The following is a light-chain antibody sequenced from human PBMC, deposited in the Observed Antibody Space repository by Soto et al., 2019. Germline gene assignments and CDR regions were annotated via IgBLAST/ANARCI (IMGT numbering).Light chain of an antibody. CDR1: QSAGNTY. CDR3: QQYGSSRT. CDR2: GTS. Sequence: EIELTQSPGTLSLSPGERATLSCRASQSAGNTYLAWYQQKPGQAPRLLIYGTSSRATGIPDRFSGSGSGTEFTLTISRVEPEDFAVYYCQQYGSSRTFDQGTKVEVK. J-gene: IGKJ1*01. V-gene: IGKV3-20*01.